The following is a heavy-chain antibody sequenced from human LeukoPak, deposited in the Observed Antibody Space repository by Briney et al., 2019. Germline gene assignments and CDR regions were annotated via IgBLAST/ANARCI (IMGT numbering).Heavy chain of an antibody. J-gene: IGHJ4*02. CDR3: ARGTDGSGSSSFDY. Sequence: PGGSLRLSCAASGFTFNSYTMNWVRQAPGKGLEWVSSISSSSSYIYYADSVKGRFTISRDNAKNSLYLQMNSLRAEDTAVYYCARGTDGSGSSSFDYWGQGTLVTVSS. CDR1: GFTFNSYT. D-gene: IGHD3-10*01. CDR2: ISSSSSYI. V-gene: IGHV3-21*01.